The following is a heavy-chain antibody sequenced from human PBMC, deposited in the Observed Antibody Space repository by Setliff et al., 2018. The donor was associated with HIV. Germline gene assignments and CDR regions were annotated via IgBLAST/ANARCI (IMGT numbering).Heavy chain of an antibody. J-gene: IGHJ4*02. D-gene: IGHD3-10*01. CDR3: AGGLHYGLGKFGY. CDR1: GGSISSGYYY. Sequence: LSLTCSVSGGSISSGYYYWTWIRQHPGKGLEWIGNIFYSGSTYYNPSLKSRVTILVDASKNQFSLELSSVTAADTAVYYCAGGLHYGLGKFGYWGQGTLVTVSS. CDR2: IFYSGST. V-gene: IGHV4-31*03.